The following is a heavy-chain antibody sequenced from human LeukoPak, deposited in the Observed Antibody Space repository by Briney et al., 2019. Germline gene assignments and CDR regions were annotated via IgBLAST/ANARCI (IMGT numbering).Heavy chain of an antibody. CDR3: ARSIVGATIDY. V-gene: IGHV4-34*01. J-gene: IGHJ4*02. D-gene: IGHD1-26*01. Sequence: SETLALTCAVYGGLFSGYYWSWIRQPPGKGLEWIGEINHSGSTNYNPSLKSRVTISVDTSKNQFSLKLSSVAAADTAVYYCARSIVGATIDYWGQGTLVTVSS. CDR1: GGLFSGYY. CDR2: INHSGST.